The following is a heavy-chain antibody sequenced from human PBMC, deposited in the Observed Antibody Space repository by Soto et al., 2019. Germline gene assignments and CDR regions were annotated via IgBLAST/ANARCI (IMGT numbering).Heavy chain of an antibody. CDR2: INHSGST. CDR1: GGSFSGYY. Sequence: SETLSLTCAVYGGSFSGYYWSWIRQPPGKGLEWIGEINHSGSTNYNPSLKSRVTISVDTSKNQFSLKLSSVTAADTAVYYCARGAPSYDSSGPPNWFDPWGQGTLVTVSS. V-gene: IGHV4-34*01. D-gene: IGHD3-22*01. CDR3: ARGAPSYDSSGPPNWFDP. J-gene: IGHJ5*02.